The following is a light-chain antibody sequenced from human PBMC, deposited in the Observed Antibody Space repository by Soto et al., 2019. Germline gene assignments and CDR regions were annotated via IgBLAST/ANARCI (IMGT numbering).Light chain of an antibody. CDR2: DNN. CDR3: GTWDSSLSAVM. CDR1: SSNIENNY. Sequence: QSVLTKPPSVSAAPRQKVTISCSGSSSNIENNYVSWYQQLPGTAPKLLIYDNNKRPSGIPDRFSGSKSGTSATLGITGLQTGDEADYYCGTWDSSLSAVMFGGGTKLTVL. V-gene: IGLV1-51*01. J-gene: IGLJ3*02.